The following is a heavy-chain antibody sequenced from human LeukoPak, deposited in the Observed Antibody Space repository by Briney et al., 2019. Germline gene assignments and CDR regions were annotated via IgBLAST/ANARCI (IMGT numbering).Heavy chain of an antibody. V-gene: IGHV1-2*02. CDR3: TRDSIGVSAY. CDR2: VNPNSGAT. J-gene: IGHJ4*02. CDR1: GYTFTAYN. D-gene: IGHD2-8*01. Sequence: ASVKVSCKASGYTFTAYNMHWVRQAPGQGLEWMGFVNPNSGATNYAQKFQGRFTMTSDRSITAAYMELSSLRPDDTAVYFCTRDSIGVSAYWGQGTLATVSS.